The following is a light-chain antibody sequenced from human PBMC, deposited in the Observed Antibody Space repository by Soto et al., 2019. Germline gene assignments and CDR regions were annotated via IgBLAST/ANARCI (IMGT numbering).Light chain of an antibody. CDR3: KSYAGSNTYV. J-gene: IGLJ1*01. Sequence: QSALTQPASVSGSPGQSITLSCTGTSSDVGGYNYVSWYQQHPGKAPKLMIYEVVQRPSGVPDRFSGSKSGNTASLTVSGLQAADEVDYFCKSYAGSNTYVFGSGTKLTVL. CDR2: EVV. CDR1: SSDVGGYNY. V-gene: IGLV2-8*01.